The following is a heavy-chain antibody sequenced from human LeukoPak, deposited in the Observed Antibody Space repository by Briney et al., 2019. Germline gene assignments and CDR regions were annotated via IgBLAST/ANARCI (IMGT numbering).Heavy chain of an antibody. J-gene: IGHJ6*03. CDR1: GYTFTGYY. CDR3: ARDGSRDYYYMDV. Sequence: ASVKVSCKASGYTFTGYYMHWVRQAPGQGLEWMGWINGNSGGTKYAQKFQGRVTMTRDTSISTAYMELSRLRSDDTAVYYCARDGSRDYYYMDVWGKGTTVTVSS. CDR2: INGNSGGT. D-gene: IGHD3-10*01. V-gene: IGHV1-2*02.